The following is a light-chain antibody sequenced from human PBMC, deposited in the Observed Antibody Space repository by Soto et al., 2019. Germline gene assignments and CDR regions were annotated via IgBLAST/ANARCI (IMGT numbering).Light chain of an antibody. V-gene: IGLV1-40*01. CDR1: SSNIGAGYD. J-gene: IGLJ2*01. Sequence: QSVLTQPPSVSGAPGQRVTLSCTGSSSNIGAGYDVHWYQQLPGTAPKLLIYGNSNRPSGVPDRFSGSKSGTSASLAITGLQAEDEAEYYYQSYDSSLSGVVFGGGTKLTVL. CDR3: QSYDSSLSGVV. CDR2: GNS.